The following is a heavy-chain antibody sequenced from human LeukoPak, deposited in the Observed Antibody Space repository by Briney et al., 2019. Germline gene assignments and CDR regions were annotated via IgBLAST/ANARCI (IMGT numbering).Heavy chain of an antibody. CDR1: GYTFTSYG. D-gene: IGHD6-13*01. V-gene: IGHV1-18*01. CDR3: ARVPYGIAAVWYYFDY. Sequence: ASVKVSCKASGYTFTSYGISWVRQAPGQGLEWMGWISAYNGDTNYAQKLQGRVTMTTDTSTSTAYMELRSLRSDDTAVYYCARVPYGIAAVWYYFDYWGQGTLVTVSS. J-gene: IGHJ4*02. CDR2: ISAYNGDT.